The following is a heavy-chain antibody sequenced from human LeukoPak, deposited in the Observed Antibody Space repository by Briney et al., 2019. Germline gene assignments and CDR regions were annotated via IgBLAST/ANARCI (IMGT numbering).Heavy chain of an antibody. J-gene: IGHJ4*02. D-gene: IGHD3-16*01. V-gene: IGHV3-30*03. CDR1: GFTFSSYG. CDR3: ARVPISSASYFDY. CDR2: ISYDGSNK. Sequence: PGRSLRLSCAASGFTFSSYGMHWVRQAPGKGLEWVAVISYDGSNKYYADSVKGRFTISRDNAKNSLYLQMNSLKAEDTAVYYCARVPISSASYFDYWGQGTLVTVSS.